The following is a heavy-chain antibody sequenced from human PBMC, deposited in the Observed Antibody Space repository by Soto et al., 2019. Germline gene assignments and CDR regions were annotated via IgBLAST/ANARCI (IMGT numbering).Heavy chain of an antibody. V-gene: IGHV3-23*01. J-gene: IGHJ6*02. CDR1: GFTFSNYA. CDR2: IGSSGSNT. D-gene: IGHD3-9*01. CDR3: ARVVRYFDTPYGMDV. Sequence: EVQMLESGEGLVQPGGSLKLSCAASGFTFSNYAMSWVRQAPGKGLEWVSGIGSSGSNTYYADSVKGRFTISRDNSKNTLFLQMNSLRAEDTAEYYCARVVRYFDTPYGMDVWGPGTTVTVSS.